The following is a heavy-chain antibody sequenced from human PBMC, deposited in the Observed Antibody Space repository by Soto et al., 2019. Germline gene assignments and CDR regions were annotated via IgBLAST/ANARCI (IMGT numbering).Heavy chain of an antibody. Sequence: PSETLSLTCTVSGGAINRTVYYWVWIRQPPGKGLEWIGSSNYGGPTYYSPSLQSRVTISLDTAKNHFSLNLRSATAADTAVYYCARHGAYSTSVYYYYGMDVWGQGTTVTVSS. D-gene: IGHD6-13*01. CDR3: ARHGAYSTSVYYYYGMDV. CDR1: GGAINRTVYY. J-gene: IGHJ6*02. V-gene: IGHV4-39*01. CDR2: SNYGGPT.